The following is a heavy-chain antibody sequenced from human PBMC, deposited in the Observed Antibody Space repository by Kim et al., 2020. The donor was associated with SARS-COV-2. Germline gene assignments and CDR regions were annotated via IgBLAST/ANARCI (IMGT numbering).Heavy chain of an antibody. CDR2: INHSGST. D-gene: IGHD3-22*01. J-gene: IGHJ3*02. CDR3: ARGHSPITMIVVVTDNDAFDI. CDR1: GGSFSGYY. Sequence: SETLSLTCAVYGGSFSGYYWSWIRQPPGKGLEWIGEINHSGSTNYNPSLKSRVTISVDTSKNQFSLKLSSVTAADTAVYYCARGHSPITMIVVVTDNDAFDIWGQGTMVTVSS. V-gene: IGHV4-34*01.